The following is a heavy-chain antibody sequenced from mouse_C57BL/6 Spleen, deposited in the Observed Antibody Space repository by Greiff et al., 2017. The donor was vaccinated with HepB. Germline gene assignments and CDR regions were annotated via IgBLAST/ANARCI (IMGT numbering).Heavy chain of an antibody. CDR3: ARFGDYEGY. CDR1: GYTFTSYW. Sequence: VQLQQSGAELVMPGASVKLSCKASGYTFTSYWMHWVKQRPGQGLEWIGEIDPSDSYTNYNQKFKGKSTLTVDKSSSTAYMQLSSLTSEDSAVYYCARFGDYEGYWGQGTTLTVSS. CDR2: IDPSDSYT. D-gene: IGHD2-13*01. J-gene: IGHJ2*01. V-gene: IGHV1-69*01.